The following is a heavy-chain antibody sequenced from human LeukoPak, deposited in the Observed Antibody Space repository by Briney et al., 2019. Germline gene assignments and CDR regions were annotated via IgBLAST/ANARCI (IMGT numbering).Heavy chain of an antibody. V-gene: IGHV3-66*01. CDR3: ARDAYQSYSSGWPQDY. Sequence: PWVSLRLSCAASGFTVSSNYMIRLRHAPGKGLKWVSVIYSGGSTYYADSVKGRITISIDNSNNTHYLQMNSLRAEDTAVYYCARDAYQSYSSGWPQDYWGQGTLVTVSS. D-gene: IGHD6-19*01. J-gene: IGHJ4*02. CDR1: GFTVSSNY. CDR2: IYSGGST.